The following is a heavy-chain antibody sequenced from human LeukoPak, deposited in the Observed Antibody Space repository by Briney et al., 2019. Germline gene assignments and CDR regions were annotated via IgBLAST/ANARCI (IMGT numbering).Heavy chain of an antibody. Sequence: SETLSRTCAVYGGSFSGYYCSWIRQPPGKGLEWIGEINHSGSTNYNPSLKSRVTISVDTSKNQFSLKLSSVTAADTAVYYCARRLARYCSGGSCYGVAFDYWGQGTLVTVSS. V-gene: IGHV4-34*01. CDR3: ARRLARYCSGGSCYGVAFDY. J-gene: IGHJ4*02. D-gene: IGHD2-15*01. CDR2: INHSGST. CDR1: GGSFSGYY.